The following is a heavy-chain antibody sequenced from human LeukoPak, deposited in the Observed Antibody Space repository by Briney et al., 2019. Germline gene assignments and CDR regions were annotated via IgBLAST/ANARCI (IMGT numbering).Heavy chain of an antibody. CDR3: AKAGGNRVPAATYYFDY. D-gene: IGHD2-2*01. Sequence: GGSLRLSCAASGFTFSSYGMHRVRQAPGKGLEWVAAISYDGSNKYYADSVKGRFTISRDNPKNQLYLQMNSLRAEDKAVYYRAKAGGNRVPAATYYFDYWGQRTLVTVSS. J-gene: IGHJ4*02. CDR2: ISYDGSNK. V-gene: IGHV3-30*18. CDR1: GFTFSSYG.